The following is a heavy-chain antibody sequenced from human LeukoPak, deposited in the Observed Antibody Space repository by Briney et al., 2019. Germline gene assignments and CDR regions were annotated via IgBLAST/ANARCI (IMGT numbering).Heavy chain of an antibody. Sequence: RGSLRLSCAASGFTFSSYAMHCVRHAPGEGLEYGSAISSNGGSTYYANSVKGRFTISRDNSKNTLYLQVGSLRAEDMAVYYCARGFPSPDKRPCWGQGTLVTASS. CDR2: ISSNGGST. CDR1: GFTFSSYA. CDR3: ARGFPSPDKRPC. V-gene: IGHV3-64*01. D-gene: IGHD3-10*01. J-gene: IGHJ4*02.